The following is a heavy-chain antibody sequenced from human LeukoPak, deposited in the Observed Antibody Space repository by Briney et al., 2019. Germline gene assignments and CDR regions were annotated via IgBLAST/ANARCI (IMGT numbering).Heavy chain of an antibody. D-gene: IGHD4/OR15-4a*01. CDR2: IDISGNHA. CDR1: GVTFSSLA. V-gene: IGHV3-23*05. J-gene: IGHJ4*02. CDR3: ANEIRANDY. Sequence: GGSLSLSCAPSGVTFSSLAMCWGRQAPGRGLGSVSTIDISGNHAHYARAVKGRFTIYRDNSQNTLYVPAASPGAEDSAVYDCANEIRANDYWGQGTLVTVSS.